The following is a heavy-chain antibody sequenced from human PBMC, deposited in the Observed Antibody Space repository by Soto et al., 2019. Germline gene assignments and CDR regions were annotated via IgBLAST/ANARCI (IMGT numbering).Heavy chain of an antibody. V-gene: IGHV3-23*01. CDR1: GFTFSSYA. CDR2: ISGSGGST. CDR3: AWDIVVVPAQYGMDV. Sequence: PVGSLRLSCAASGFTFSSYAMSWVRQAPGKGLEWVSAISGSGGSTYYADSVKGRFTISRDNSKNTLYLQMNSLRAEDTAVYYCAWDIVVVPAQYGMDVWGQGTTVTVSS. D-gene: IGHD2-2*01. J-gene: IGHJ6*02.